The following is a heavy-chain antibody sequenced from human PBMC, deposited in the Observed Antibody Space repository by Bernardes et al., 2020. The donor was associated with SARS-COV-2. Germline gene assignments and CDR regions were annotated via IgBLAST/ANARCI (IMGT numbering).Heavy chain of an antibody. D-gene: IGHD4-17*01. CDR3: VRQGDYGDAFDI. J-gene: IGHJ3*02. Sequence: ASVKVSCKASGYTFTTYDINWVRQATGQGLEWMGWMNPHSGNTGYEQKFQGRVTMNRNTSISTAYMELSSLRSEDTAVYYCVRQGDYGDAFDIWGQGTMVTVSS. CDR1: GYTFTTYD. CDR2: MNPHSGNT. V-gene: IGHV1-8*01.